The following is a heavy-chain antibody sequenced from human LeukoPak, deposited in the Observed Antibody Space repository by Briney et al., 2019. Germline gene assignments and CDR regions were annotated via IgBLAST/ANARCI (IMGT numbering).Heavy chain of an antibody. CDR1: GFSLSTSGVG. D-gene: IGHD3-10*01. V-gene: IGHV2-5*01. J-gene: IGHJ6*03. CDR2: IYWNDDK. Sequence: SGPTLVKPTQTLTLTCTFSGFSLSTSGVGVGWIRQPPGKALEWLALIYWNDDKRYSPSLKSRLTITKDTSKNQVVLKMSNMDPVDTVTYYCARGTYGSGIYYYYYYMDVWGKGTTVTVSS. CDR3: ARGTYGSGIYYYYYYMDV.